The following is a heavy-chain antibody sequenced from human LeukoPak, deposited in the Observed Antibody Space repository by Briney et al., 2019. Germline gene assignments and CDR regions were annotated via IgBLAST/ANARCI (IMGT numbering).Heavy chain of an antibody. CDR3: ASSVNTRYCSSTSCSNAFDI. Sequence: PSETLSLTCAVYGGSFSGYYWSWIRQPPGKGLEWIGEINHSGSTNYNPSLKSRVTISVDTSKNQFSLKLSSVTAADTAVYYCASSVNTRYCSSTSCSNAFDIWGQGTMVTVSS. CDR1: GGSFSGYY. V-gene: IGHV4-34*01. J-gene: IGHJ3*02. D-gene: IGHD2-2*01. CDR2: INHSGST.